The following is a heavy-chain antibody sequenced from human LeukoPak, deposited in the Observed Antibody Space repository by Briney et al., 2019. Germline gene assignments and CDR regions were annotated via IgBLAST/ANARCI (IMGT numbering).Heavy chain of an antibody. Sequence: SETLSLTCSVSGGSIRNYYWTWIRQPPGKGLEWIGHVSNSGSTKYNPSLKSRVTISIDASKKHFSLKLSSVTAADTAVYYCASRAYYDSSGLDYWGQGILVTVSS. CDR3: ASRAYYDSSGLDY. CDR1: GGSIRNYY. CDR2: VSNSGST. J-gene: IGHJ4*02. V-gene: IGHV4-59*08. D-gene: IGHD3-22*01.